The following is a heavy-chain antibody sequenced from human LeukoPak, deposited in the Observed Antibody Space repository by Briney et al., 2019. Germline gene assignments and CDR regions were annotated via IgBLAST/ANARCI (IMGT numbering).Heavy chain of an antibody. CDR1: GFTFSSYW. J-gene: IGHJ3*02. CDR2: IKQDGSEK. Sequence: GGSLRLSCAASGFTFSSYWMSWVRQAPGKGLEWVANIKQDGSEKYYVDSVKGRFTISRDNAKNTLYLQMNSLRAEDTAAYYCANYDSGGPLAFDIWGQGTMVTVSS. D-gene: IGHD3-22*01. CDR3: ANYDSGGPLAFDI. V-gene: IGHV3-7*01.